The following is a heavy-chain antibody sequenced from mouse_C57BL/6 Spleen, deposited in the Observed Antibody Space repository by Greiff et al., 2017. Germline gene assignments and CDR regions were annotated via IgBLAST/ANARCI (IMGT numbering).Heavy chain of an antibody. J-gene: IGHJ1*03. CDR1: GYAFSSYW. Sequence: VQLVESGAELVKPGASVTISCKASGYAFSSYWMNWVKQRPGKGLAWIGQIYPGDGDTNYNGKFKGKATLTADKSSSTAYMQLSSLTSEDSAVYFCAVGSSFWYFDVWGTGTTVTVAS. CDR3: AVGSSFWYFDV. D-gene: IGHD1-1*01. CDR2: IYPGDGDT. V-gene: IGHV1-80*01.